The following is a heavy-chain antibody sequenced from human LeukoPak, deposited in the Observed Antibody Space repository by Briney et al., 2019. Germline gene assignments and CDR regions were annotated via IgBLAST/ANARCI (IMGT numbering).Heavy chain of an antibody. J-gene: IGHJ3*02. CDR3: ARAQRTAVAGWDAFDI. CDR2: ISAYNGNT. CDR1: GYTFTSYG. Sequence: GASVKVSCKASGYTFTSYGISWVRQAPGQGLEWMGWISAYNGNTNYAQKLQGRVTMTTDTSTSTAYMELRSPRSDDTAVYYCARAQRTAVAGWDAFDIWGQGTMVTVSS. V-gene: IGHV1-18*01. D-gene: IGHD6-19*01.